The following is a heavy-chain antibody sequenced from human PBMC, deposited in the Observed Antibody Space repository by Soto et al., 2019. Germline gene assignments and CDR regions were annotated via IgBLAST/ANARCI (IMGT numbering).Heavy chain of an antibody. CDR3: AKDVGYLGDSYGLFDY. D-gene: IGHD5-18*01. J-gene: IGHJ4*02. CDR1: GFTFSSYA. Sequence: GGSLRLSCAASGFTFSSYAMSWVRQAPGKGLEWVSAISGSGGSTYYADSVKGRFTISRDNSKNTLYLQMNSLRAEDTAVYYCAKDVGYLGDSYGLFDYWGQGTLVTVSS. V-gene: IGHV3-23*01. CDR2: ISGSGGST.